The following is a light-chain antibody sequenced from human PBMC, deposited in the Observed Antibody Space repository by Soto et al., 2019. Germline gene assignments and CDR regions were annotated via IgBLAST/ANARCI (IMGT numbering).Light chain of an antibody. J-gene: IGKJ5*01. CDR1: QSVSSY. CDR2: DAS. Sequence: EIATLSCRASQSVSSYLAWYQQKPGRAPRLLIYDASIRATGIPDRFSGSGSGTDFTLTISRLEPEDFAVYYCQQYGGSPVTFGQGTRLEIK. V-gene: IGKV3-20*01. CDR3: QQYGGSPVT.